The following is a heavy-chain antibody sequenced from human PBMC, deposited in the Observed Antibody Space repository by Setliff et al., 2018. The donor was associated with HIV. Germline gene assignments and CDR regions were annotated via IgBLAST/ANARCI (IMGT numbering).Heavy chain of an antibody. Sequence: PSETLSLTCDVSGGSISSFNWWSWVRQTPGGGLEWIGSVYYRGRTYYNPSLKSRVTISVDTSKNQLSLRLTSMAAADTAMYYCARSQPDTIFGVVTFDCWGQGKMVTVSS. D-gene: IGHD3-3*01. CDR3: ARSQPDTIFGVVTFDC. CDR2: VYYRGRT. CDR1: GGSISSFNW. J-gene: IGHJ4*02. V-gene: IGHV4-4*02.